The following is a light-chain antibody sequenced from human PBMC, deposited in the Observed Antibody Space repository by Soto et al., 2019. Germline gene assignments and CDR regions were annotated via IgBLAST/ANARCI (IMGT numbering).Light chain of an antibody. CDR1: QGISSA. CDR2: DAS. CDR3: QQYNSYWT. Sequence: AIQLTQSPSSLSASVGDRVTITCRASQGISSALAWYQQKPGKAPKLLIYDASSLESGVPSRFSGSGSGTDFTLTISSLQPDDFATYYCQQYNSYWTFGQGTKVDIK. J-gene: IGKJ1*01. V-gene: IGKV1-13*02.